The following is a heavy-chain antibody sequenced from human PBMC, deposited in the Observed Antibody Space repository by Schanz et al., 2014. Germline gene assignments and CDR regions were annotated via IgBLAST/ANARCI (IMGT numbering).Heavy chain of an antibody. V-gene: IGHV1-2*06. J-gene: IGHJ4*02. Sequence: QVQLVQSGSELKKPGASVKVSCKTSGYTFNSYALHWVRQAPGVGPEWMGRINPNTGGTQYAQKFQGRVTMTTAKSISTGYMELSRLRYDDTAVYYCAKDRVGALYYFDYWGQGTLVTVSS. CDR2: INPNTGGT. CDR1: GYTFNSYA. D-gene: IGHD1-26*01. CDR3: AKDRVGALYYFDY.